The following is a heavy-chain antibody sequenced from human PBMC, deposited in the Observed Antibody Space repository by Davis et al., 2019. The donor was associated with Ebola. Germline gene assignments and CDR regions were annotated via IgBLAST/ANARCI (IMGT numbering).Heavy chain of an antibody. D-gene: IGHD4-17*01. CDR1: GFTFSSYG. Sequence: GGSLRLSCAASGFTFSSYGMHWVRQAPGKGLEWVAVIWYDGSNKYYADSVKGRFTISRDNSKNTLYLQMNSLRAEDTAVYYCARDPSHDYGDYVGGWFDHWGQGTLVTVSS. CDR3: ARDPSHDYGDYVGGWFDH. J-gene: IGHJ5*02. V-gene: IGHV3-33*01. CDR2: IWYDGSNK.